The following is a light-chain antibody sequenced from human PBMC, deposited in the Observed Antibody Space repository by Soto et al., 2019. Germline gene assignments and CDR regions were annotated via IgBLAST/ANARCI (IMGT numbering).Light chain of an antibody. Sequence: QSVLTQPPSVSGAPGQRVTISCTGSSSSIGAGFAVYWYQQLPGTAPRVLIYDIYKRPSGIPDRFSGSTSGPSATLTITAVQVGDEAEYYCGTWGWGLRVFGAGTKLTVL. V-gene: IGLV1-51*01. CDR2: DIY. CDR3: GTWGWGLRV. J-gene: IGLJ1*01. CDR1: SSSIGAGF.